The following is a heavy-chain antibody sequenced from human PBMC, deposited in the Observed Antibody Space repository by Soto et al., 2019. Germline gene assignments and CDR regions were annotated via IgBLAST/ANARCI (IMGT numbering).Heavy chain of an antibody. CDR3: AKGGGLRFGWYRGGDYYYYGMDV. Sequence: QVQLVESGGGVVQPGRSLRLSCAAYGYTFRSNGMHWVRQAPGKGLEWVAVISYDGSNKYYADSVKGRFTISRDNSKNTLYLQMNSLRAEDTAVYYCAKGGGLRFGWYRGGDYYYYGMDVWGQGTTVTVSS. D-gene: IGHD6-19*01. CDR2: ISYDGSNK. V-gene: IGHV3-30*18. J-gene: IGHJ6*02. CDR1: GYTFRSNG.